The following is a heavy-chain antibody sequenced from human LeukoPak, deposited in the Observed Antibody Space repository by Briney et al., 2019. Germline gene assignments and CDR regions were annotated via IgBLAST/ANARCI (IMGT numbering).Heavy chain of an antibody. V-gene: IGHV4-4*07. Sequence: SETLSLTCAVSGGSISSYYWSWIRQPAGKGLEWVGRIYTSGDTNYNPSLKSRVTMSLDTSKSQFSLRLTSVTAADTAVYFCARGMAEAYDYNWFDPWGQGILVTVSS. J-gene: IGHJ5*02. D-gene: IGHD5-12*01. CDR2: IYTSGDT. CDR3: ARGMAEAYDYNWFDP. CDR1: GGSISSYY.